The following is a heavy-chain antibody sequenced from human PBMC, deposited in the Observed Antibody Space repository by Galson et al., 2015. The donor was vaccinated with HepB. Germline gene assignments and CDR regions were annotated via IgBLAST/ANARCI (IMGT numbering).Heavy chain of an antibody. D-gene: IGHD2-21*02. CDR2: ISGSGGST. CDR3: AKIYCGGDCYSPYYYGMDV. V-gene: IGHV3-23*01. J-gene: IGHJ6*02. Sequence: SLRLSCAASGFAFSSYAMSWVRQAPGKGLGWVSAISGSGGSTYYADSVKGRFTISRDNSKNTLYLQMNSLRAEDTAVYYCAKIYCGGDCYSPYYYGMDVWGQGTTVTVSS. CDR1: GFAFSSYA.